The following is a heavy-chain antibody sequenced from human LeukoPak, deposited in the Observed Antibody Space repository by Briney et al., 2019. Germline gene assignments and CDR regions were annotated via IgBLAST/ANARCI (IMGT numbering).Heavy chain of an antibody. J-gene: IGHJ4*02. D-gene: IGHD5-24*01. Sequence: GGSLRLSCAASGFTFSDHYMDWVRQAPGKGLEWVGRTRNKANSYTTEYAASVKGRFTISRDNAKNSLYLQMNSLRAEDTAVYYCARGRWLQSFDYWGQGTLVTVSS. CDR2: TRNKANSYTT. V-gene: IGHV3-72*01. CDR3: ARGRWLQSFDY. CDR1: GFTFSDHY.